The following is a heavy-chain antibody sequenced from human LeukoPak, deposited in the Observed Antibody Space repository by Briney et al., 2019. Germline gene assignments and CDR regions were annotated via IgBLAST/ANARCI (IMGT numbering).Heavy chain of an antibody. D-gene: IGHD6-19*01. V-gene: IGHV3-23*01. CDR2: LSCSGITT. J-gene: IGHJ4*01. CDR3: AKGIYSSGWSYFDF. Sequence: PGGSLRLSYAASGFTFSNSAMIWVHPAPRKGLDGVSTLSCSGITTYYADSVKGRFTISRDNSKNTLYLQMNSLRAEDTAVYYCAKGIYSSGWSYFDFWGHGTLVIVSS. CDR1: GFTFSNSA.